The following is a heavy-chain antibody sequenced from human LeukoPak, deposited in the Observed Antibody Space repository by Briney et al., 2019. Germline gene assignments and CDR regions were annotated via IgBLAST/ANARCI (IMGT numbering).Heavy chain of an antibody. J-gene: IGHJ4*02. D-gene: IGHD2-2*01. Sequence: GGSLRLSCAASGFTFSSYSMNWVRQAPGKGLEWVSYISSSSSTIYYADSVKGRFTISRDNAKNSLYLQMNSLRAEDTAVYYCAKDGEGAFVVVPAASDYWGQGTLVTVSS. CDR3: AKDGEGAFVVVPAASDY. V-gene: IGHV3-48*01. CDR2: ISSSSSTI. CDR1: GFTFSSYS.